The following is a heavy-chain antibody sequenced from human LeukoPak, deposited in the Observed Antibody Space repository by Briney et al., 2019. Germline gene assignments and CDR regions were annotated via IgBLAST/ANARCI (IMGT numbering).Heavy chain of an antibody. J-gene: IGHJ6*02. CDR2: FTGGDGSA. CDR3: VRRAAVRGTDF. Sequence: GGSLRLSCAASGFTFRNSAMSWVRQAPGKGLEWVSTFTGGDGSAYYADSVKGRFTISRDNFKRTVHLEMSNLRADDTAMYYCVRRAAVRGTDFWGLGTTVIVSS. D-gene: IGHD1-14*01. CDR1: GFTFRNSA. V-gene: IGHV3-23*01.